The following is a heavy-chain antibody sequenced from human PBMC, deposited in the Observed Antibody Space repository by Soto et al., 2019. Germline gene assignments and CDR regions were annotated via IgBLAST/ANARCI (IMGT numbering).Heavy chain of an antibody. CDR3: TTGTFHQTTYADY. CDR2: IKSKTDGGTT. J-gene: IGHJ4*02. Sequence: PGGSLRLSCAASGFTFSNAWMSWVRQAPGKGLEWVGRIKSKTDGGTTDYAAPVKGRFTISRDDSKNTPYLQMNSLKTEDTAVYYCTTGTFHQTTYADYWGQGTLVTVSS. V-gene: IGHV3-15*01. CDR1: GFTFSNAW. D-gene: IGHD1-1*01.